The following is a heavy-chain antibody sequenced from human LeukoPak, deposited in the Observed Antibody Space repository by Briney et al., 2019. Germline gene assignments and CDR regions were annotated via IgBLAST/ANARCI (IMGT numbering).Heavy chain of an antibody. CDR1: GFTFNTYG. D-gene: IGHD3-9*01. CDR3: AKGRYFDWSYCYFDY. J-gene: IGHJ4*02. Sequence: PGGSLRLSCAASGFTFNTYGMNWVRQAPGKGLEWVSAISGSGGSTYYADSVKGRFTISRDNSKNTLYLQMNSLRAEDTAVYYCAKGRYFDWSYCYFDYWGQGTLVTVSS. V-gene: IGHV3-23*01. CDR2: ISGSGGST.